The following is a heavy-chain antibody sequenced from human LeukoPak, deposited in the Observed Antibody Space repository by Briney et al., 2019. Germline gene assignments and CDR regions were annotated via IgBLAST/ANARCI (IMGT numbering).Heavy chain of an antibody. CDR2: IYTSGST. J-gene: IGHJ6*03. V-gene: IGHV4-61*02. D-gene: IGHD4-11*01. CDR1: GGSISSGNYY. CDR3: VRVPTTVDNYYMDV. Sequence: SQTLSLTCTVSGGSISSGNYYWSWIRQPAGKGLEWIGRIYTSGSTNYNPSLKSRVTISVDTSKNQFSLKMSSVTAADTAVYYCVRVPTTVDNYYMDVWGKGTTVTVSS.